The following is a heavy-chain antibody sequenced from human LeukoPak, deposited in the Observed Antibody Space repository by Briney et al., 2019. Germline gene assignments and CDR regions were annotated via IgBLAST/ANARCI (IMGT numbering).Heavy chain of an antibody. CDR2: IKQDENEK. J-gene: IGHJ4*02. Sequence: GGSLRLSCAASGCTFSSYWMSWVRQAPAKGLEWVANIKQDENEKYYVDSVKGRFTISRDNARKSLYLQMNSLGAEDTTVYYYARVVGYYYGSGYYFDYWGQGTLVTVSS. CDR3: ARVVGYYYGSGYYFDY. CDR1: GCTFSSYW. D-gene: IGHD3-10*01. V-gene: IGHV3-7*01.